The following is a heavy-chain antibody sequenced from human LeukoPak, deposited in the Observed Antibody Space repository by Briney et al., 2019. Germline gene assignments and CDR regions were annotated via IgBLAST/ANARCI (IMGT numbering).Heavy chain of an antibody. J-gene: IGHJ4*02. CDR1: GYTFTSCG. D-gene: IGHD3-10*01. V-gene: IGHV1-18*01. CDR2: ISAYNGNT. CDR3: ARDLDGSGSYYTDY. Sequence: ASVKVSCKASGYTFTSCGISWVRQAPGQGLEWMGWISAYNGNTNYVQKLQGRVTMTTDTSTSTAYMELRSLRSDDTAVYYCARDLDGSGSYYTDYWGQGTLGTVSS.